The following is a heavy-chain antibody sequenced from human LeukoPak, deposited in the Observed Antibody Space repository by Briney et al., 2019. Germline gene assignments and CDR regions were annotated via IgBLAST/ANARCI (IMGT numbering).Heavy chain of an antibody. CDR2: INPNSGGT. D-gene: IGHD3-10*01. CDR1: GYTFTGYY. V-gene: IGHV1-2*02. J-gene: IGHJ6*02. CDR3: ARGLGYYGSGSRDV. Sequence: GASVKVSCKASGYTFTGYYMHWVRQAPGQGLEWMGWINPNSGGTNYAQKFQGRVTMTRDTSISTAYMELSRLRSDDTAVYYCARGLGYYGSGSRDVWGQGTTVTVSS.